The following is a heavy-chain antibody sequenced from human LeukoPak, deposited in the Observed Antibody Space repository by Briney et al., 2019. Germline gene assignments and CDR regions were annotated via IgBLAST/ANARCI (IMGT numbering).Heavy chain of an antibody. J-gene: IGHJ3*01. D-gene: IGHD3-3*01. Sequence: PGGSLRLSCEASVSTFDNYAMSWVRQAPGEGVEGVSTIGISGGSTYYADAVEGRFTISRDDSKKTVILQMNRLRVEDTAVYYCAKDRWAITIGDAFGFWGQGTKVAVSS. CDR2: IGISGGST. V-gene: IGHV3-23*01. CDR3: AKDRWAITIGDAFGF. CDR1: VSTFDNYA.